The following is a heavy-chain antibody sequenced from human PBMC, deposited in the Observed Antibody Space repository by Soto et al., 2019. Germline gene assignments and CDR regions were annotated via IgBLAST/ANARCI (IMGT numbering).Heavy chain of an antibody. CDR3: ARQGGVATVTTGAYWFDP. D-gene: IGHD4-17*01. J-gene: IGHJ5*02. CDR2: ISAYNGNT. CDR1: GYTFTSYG. V-gene: IGHV1-18*01. Sequence: QVQLVQSGAEVKKPGASVKVSCKASGYTFTSYGISWVRQAPGQGLEWMGWISAYNGNTNYAQKLQVRVTMTTDTSTSTAYMELRSLRSDDTAVYYCARQGGVATVTTGAYWFDPWGQGTLVTVSS.